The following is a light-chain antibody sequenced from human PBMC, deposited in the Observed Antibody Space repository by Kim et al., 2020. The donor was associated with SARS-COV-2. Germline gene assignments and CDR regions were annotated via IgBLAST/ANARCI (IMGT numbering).Light chain of an antibody. CDR1: ALPKQY. V-gene: IGLV3-25*03. CDR2: KDS. CDR3: QSADSSYWV. J-gene: IGLJ3*02. Sequence: SYELTQPPSVSVSPGQTARITCSGDALPKQYAYWYQQKPGQAPVLVIYKDSERPSGIPERFSGSSSGTTVTLTISGVQAEDEADYYCQSADSSYWVFGGG.